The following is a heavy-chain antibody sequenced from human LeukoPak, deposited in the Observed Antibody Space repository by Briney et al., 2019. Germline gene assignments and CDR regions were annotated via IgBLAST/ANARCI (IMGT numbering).Heavy chain of an antibody. J-gene: IGHJ3*02. CDR2: VYHSGCT. CDR1: GYSISSGYY. V-gene: IGHV4-38-2*02. CDR3: TREGAYCSSTSCYAFDI. D-gene: IGHD2-2*01. Sequence: SETLSLTCTVSGYSISSGYYWGWIRQPPGKGLEWIGSVYHSGCTYYNPSLKSRVTISVDTSKNQFSLNLSSVTAADTAVYYCTREGAYCSSTSCYAFDIWGQGTMVTVSS.